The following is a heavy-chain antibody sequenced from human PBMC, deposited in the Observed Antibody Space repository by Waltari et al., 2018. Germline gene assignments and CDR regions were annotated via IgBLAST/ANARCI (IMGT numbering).Heavy chain of an antibody. CDR1: GYTFTGYY. CDR3: ARDVGFGEFDAFDI. CDR2: INPSSGGT. V-gene: IGHV1-2*02. Sequence: QVQLVQSGAEVKKPGASVKVSCKASGYTFTGYYMHWVRQAPGQGLEWMGWINPSSGGTNYAQKFQGSVTMTRDTSISTAYMELSRLRSDDTAVYYCARDVGFGEFDAFDIWGQGTMVTVSS. D-gene: IGHD3-10*01. J-gene: IGHJ3*02.